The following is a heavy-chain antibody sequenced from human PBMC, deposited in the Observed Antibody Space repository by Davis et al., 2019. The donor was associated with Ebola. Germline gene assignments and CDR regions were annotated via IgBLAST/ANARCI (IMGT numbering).Heavy chain of an antibody. CDR1: GGSFSGYY. J-gene: IGHJ2*01. Sequence: PSETLSLTCAVYGGSFSGYYWSWVRQAPGKGLEWIGEINHSGSTKYDPSLKSRVTISVDTSKNQFSLNLNSVTAADTAVYYCGRNFDLWGRGTLVTVSS. V-gene: IGHV4-34*01. CDR3: GRNFDL. CDR2: INHSGST.